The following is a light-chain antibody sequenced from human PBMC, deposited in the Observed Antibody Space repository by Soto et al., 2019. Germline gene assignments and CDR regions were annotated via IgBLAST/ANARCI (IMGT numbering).Light chain of an antibody. V-gene: IGLV2-8*01. J-gene: IGLJ1*01. Sequence: QSALTQPRSASGSPGQSVTISCAGTSSDVGGYNYVSWYQQYPGKVPKLMIYEVSERPSGVPDRFSGSKSGNTAFLTVSGLQAEDEADYYCLSYADTAYVFGTGTKVTVL. CDR3: LSYADTAYV. CDR2: EVS. CDR1: SSDVGGYNY.